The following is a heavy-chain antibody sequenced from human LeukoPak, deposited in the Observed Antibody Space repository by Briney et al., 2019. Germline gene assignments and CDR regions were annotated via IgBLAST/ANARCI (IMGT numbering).Heavy chain of an antibody. CDR3: ARGKAYYDFWSGYFIAENYFDY. V-gene: IGHV4-39*07. CDR1: GGSISSSSYY. J-gene: IGHJ4*02. D-gene: IGHD3-3*01. CDR2: IYYSGST. Sequence: PSETLSLTCTVSGGSISSSSYYWGWIRQPPGKGLEWIGSIYYSGSTYYNPSLKSRVTISVDTSKNQFSLKLSSVTAADTAVYYCARGKAYYDFWSGYFIAENYFDYWGQGTLVTVSS.